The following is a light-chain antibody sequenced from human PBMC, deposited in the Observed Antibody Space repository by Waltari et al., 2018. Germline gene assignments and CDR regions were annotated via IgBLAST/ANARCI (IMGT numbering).Light chain of an antibody. CDR2: AAS. V-gene: IGKV1-39*01. J-gene: IGKJ3*01. CDR1: QSITTA. CDR3: QDSYSTLSFV. Sequence: DIQLAQSPSSLSASVGDTVTITCRASQSITTALNWYQQRPGQAPRLLIYAASNLPGGVPSRFSGSGSGTDFTLTINGLQPEDFATYYCQDSYSTLSFVFGPGTRVDVK.